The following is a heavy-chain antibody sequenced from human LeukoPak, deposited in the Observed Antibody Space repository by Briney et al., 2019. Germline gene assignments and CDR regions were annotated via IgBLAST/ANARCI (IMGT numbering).Heavy chain of an antibody. CDR1: GFTFSSYG. Sequence: GRSLRLSCGASGFTFSSYGMHWVRQAPGKGLEWVAVISDDGNKKYYADSVKGRFTISRDNSKSTVYLQMNSLRAEDTAVYYCAKDSRNYYFDYWGQGTLVIVSS. CDR3: AKDSRNYYFDY. CDR2: ISDDGNKK. J-gene: IGHJ4*02. V-gene: IGHV3-30*18.